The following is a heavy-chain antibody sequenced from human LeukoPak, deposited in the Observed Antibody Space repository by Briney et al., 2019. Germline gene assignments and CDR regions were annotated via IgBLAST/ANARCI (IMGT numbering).Heavy chain of an antibody. CDR1: GFTFSSYA. Sequence: PGGSLRLSCAASGFTFSSYAMSWVRQAPGKGLEWVSAISGSGGSTYYADSVKGRFTISRDNAKNSLYLQMNSLRAEDTAVYYCARDWDGDRSFDYWGQGTLVTVSS. D-gene: IGHD4-17*01. J-gene: IGHJ4*02. CDR3: ARDWDGDRSFDY. V-gene: IGHV3-23*01. CDR2: ISGSGGST.